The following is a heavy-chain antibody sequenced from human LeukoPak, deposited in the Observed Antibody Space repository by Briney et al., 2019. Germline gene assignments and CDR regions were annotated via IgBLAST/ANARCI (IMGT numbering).Heavy chain of an antibody. Sequence: GGSLRLSCAASGSTFSDYYMSWIRQAPGKGLEWVSYISSSGSTIYYADSVKGRFTISRDNAKNSLYLQMNSLRAEDTAVYYCARDSTPLEYSSGYYPDAFDIWGQGTMVTVSS. CDR1: GSTFSDYY. CDR2: ISSSGSTI. CDR3: ARDSTPLEYSSGYYPDAFDI. J-gene: IGHJ3*02. D-gene: IGHD3-22*01. V-gene: IGHV3-11*01.